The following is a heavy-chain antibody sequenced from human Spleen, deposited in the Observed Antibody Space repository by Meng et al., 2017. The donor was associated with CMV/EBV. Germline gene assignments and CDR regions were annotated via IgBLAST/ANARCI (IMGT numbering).Heavy chain of an antibody. V-gene: IGHV3-20*04. J-gene: IGHJ4*02. CDR3: VRVGLAFDY. CDR2: INWSSDNT. D-gene: IGHD6-19*01. Sequence: LRPSCAASVFNFDDNGMSWVRETRGEGLGWVSSINWSSDNTHYADSVKGRFTISRDNAKNSLYLQMSSLSAEDTAFYCCVRVGLAFDYWGQGTLVTVSS. CDR1: VFNFDDNG.